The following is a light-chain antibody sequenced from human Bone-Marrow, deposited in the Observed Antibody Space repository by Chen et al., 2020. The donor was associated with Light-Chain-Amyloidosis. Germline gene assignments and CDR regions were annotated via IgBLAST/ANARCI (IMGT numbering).Light chain of an antibody. CDR3: QSYQGSSQGV. CDR2: EDD. CDR1: SGSIATNY. V-gene: IGLV6-57*01. J-gene: IGLJ3*02. Sequence: NFMLTQPHSEAESPGKTGIISCTRSSGSIATNYVQWYQQRPGSSPTTVIYEDDQRPSRVPDRFSGSIDRSSNSASLTISGLKTEDEADYYCQSYQGSSQGVFGGGTKLTVL.